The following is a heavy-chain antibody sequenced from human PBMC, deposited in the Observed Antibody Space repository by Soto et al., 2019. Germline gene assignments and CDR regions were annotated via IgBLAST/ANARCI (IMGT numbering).Heavy chain of an antibody. J-gene: IGHJ6*02. CDR2: ISAYNGNT. Sequence: ASVKVSCKASGYTFTSYGISWVRQAPGQGLEWMGWISAYNGNTNYAQKLQGRVTMTTDTSTSTAYMELRSLRSDDTAVYYCARDRLTLYGSGSAGYYYYGMDVCGQGTTVPGSS. D-gene: IGHD3-10*01. CDR1: GYTFTSYG. V-gene: IGHV1-18*01. CDR3: ARDRLTLYGSGSAGYYYYGMDV.